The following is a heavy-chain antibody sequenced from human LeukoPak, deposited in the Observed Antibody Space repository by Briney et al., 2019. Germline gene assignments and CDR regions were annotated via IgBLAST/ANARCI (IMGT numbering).Heavy chain of an antibody. V-gene: IGHV4-59*01. J-gene: IGHJ4*02. Sequence: PSETLSLTCTVSGGSISSYYWSWIRQPPGKGLEWIGYIYYSGSTNYNPSLKSRVTISVDTSKNQFSLKLSSVTAADTAVYYCARDGANWLTGGFDYWGQGTLVTVSS. CDR3: ARDGANWLTGGFDY. D-gene: IGHD1-20*01. CDR1: GGSISSYY. CDR2: IYYSGST.